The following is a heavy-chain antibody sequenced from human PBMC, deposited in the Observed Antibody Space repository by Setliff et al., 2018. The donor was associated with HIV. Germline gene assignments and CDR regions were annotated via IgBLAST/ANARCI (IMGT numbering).Heavy chain of an antibody. V-gene: IGHV4-34*01. J-gene: IGHJ4*02. D-gene: IGHD6-19*01. CDR2: ITPSGAT. CDR1: GGSVSGHY. Sequence: TSETLSLTCAVYGGSVSGHYWGWFRQPPGKGLEWIGEITPSGATNYLPSLKSRVTMSLDTSKNQFSLKMTSVTAADMGVYYCARGRKKTLAVSGTRYFDFWGQGTLVTVSS. CDR3: ARGRKKTLAVSGTRYFDF.